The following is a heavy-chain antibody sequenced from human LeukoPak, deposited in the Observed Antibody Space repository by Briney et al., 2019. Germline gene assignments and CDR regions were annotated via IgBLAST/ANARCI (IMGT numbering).Heavy chain of an antibody. J-gene: IGHJ4*02. CDR1: GGSISSYY. D-gene: IGHD3-22*01. CDR3: ARAARPTSDTSGSYWYYFDC. V-gene: IGHV4-59*01. CDR2: IYYSGST. Sequence: SETLSLTCTVSGGSISSYYWSWIRQPPGKGLEWIGYIYYSGSTNYNPSLKSRVTISVDTSKNQFSLNLSSVTAADTAVYYCARAARPTSDTSGSYWYYFDCWGQGILVTVSS.